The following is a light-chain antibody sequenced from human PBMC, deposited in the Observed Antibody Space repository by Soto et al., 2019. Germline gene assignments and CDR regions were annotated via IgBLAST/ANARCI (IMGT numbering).Light chain of an antibody. J-gene: IGKJ5*01. CDR3: QQFNSYPLT. Sequence: AIQVTQSPSSLSASVGDRVTITCRASQDISGALAWYQQKPGKAPNLLIYDVSTLESGVPSRFSGSGSGTEFTLTISSLQPEDFGTFYCQQFNSYPLTFGHGTRLDIK. CDR1: QDISGA. CDR2: DVS. V-gene: IGKV1-13*02.